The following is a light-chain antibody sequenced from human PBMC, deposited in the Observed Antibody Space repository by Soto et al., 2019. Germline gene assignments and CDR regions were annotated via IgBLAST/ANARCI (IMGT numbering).Light chain of an antibody. CDR3: QQYDNLPLT. J-gene: IGKJ4*01. V-gene: IGKV1-33*01. Sequence: DVKVSQSPSSLSASIGDRVTITCQASQDISNYLNWYQQKPGKAPKLLIYDASNLGTGVPSRFSGSGSGTDFTFTISSLQPEDIATYYCQQYDNLPLTFAGGTKVAIK. CDR2: DAS. CDR1: QDISNY.